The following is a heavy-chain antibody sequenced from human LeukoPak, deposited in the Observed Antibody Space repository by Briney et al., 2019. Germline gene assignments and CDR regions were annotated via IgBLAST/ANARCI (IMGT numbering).Heavy chain of an antibody. CDR3: ARPVSAYCGGDCSDY. D-gene: IGHD2-21*01. CDR2: FYYSGST. J-gene: IGHJ4*02. V-gene: IGHV4-39*01. Sequence: SETLSLTCTVSGGSISSSSYYWGWIRQPPGKGLEWIGSFYYSGSTYYNPSLKGRVTISVDTSKNQFSLKLSSVTAADTAVYYCARPVSAYCGGDCSDYWGQGTLVTVSS. CDR1: GGSISSSSYY.